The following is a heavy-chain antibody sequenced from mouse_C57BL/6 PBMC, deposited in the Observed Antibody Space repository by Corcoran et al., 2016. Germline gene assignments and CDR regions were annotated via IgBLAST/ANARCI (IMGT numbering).Heavy chain of an antibody. CDR2: INPNNGGT. D-gene: IGHD4-1*01. Sequence: EVQLQQSGPELVKPWASVKISCKASGYTFTDYYMNWVKQSHGKSLEWNGDINPNNGGTSYNQKFKGKATLTVDKSSSTAYMELRSLTSEDSAVYYCASGWDGRWGQGTSVTVSA. CDR3: ASGWDGR. CDR1: GYTFTDYY. V-gene: IGHV1-26*01. J-gene: IGHJ4*01.